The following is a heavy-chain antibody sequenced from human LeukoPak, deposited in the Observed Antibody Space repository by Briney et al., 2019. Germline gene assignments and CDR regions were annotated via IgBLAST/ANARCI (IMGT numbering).Heavy chain of an antibody. D-gene: IGHD2-15*01. CDR1: GGSISSYY. Sequence: SETLSLTCTVSGGSISSYYWSWIRQPPGKGLEWIGYIYYSGSTNYNPSLKSRVTISVDTFKNQFSLKLSSVTAADTAVYYCARDSSTLAATSYGMDVWGQGTTVTVSS. CDR3: ARDSSTLAATSYGMDV. CDR2: IYYSGST. J-gene: IGHJ6*02. V-gene: IGHV4-59*01.